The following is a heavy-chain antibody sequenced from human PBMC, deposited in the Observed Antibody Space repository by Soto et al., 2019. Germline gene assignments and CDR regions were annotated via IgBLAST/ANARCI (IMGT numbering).Heavy chain of an antibody. CDR1: GFSISDHT. V-gene: IGHV3-72*01. CDR2: SRDKRYSYTT. J-gene: IGHJ4*01. D-gene: IGHD5-12*01. Sequence: EVQVVESGGGLVQPGGSLRLSCAGSGFSISDHTMDWVRQAPGKGLEWLGRSRDKRYSYTTEYAASVKGRFTISKDDSKNSLYLQMNRLKTEDTAVYYCAVDVVGTGSYWGQGTLVTVPS. CDR3: AVDVVGTGSY.